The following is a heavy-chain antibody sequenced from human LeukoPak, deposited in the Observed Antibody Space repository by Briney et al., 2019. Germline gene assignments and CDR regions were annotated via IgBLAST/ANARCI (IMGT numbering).Heavy chain of an antibody. Sequence: SVKVSCKASGGTFSSYAISWVRQAPGQGLEWMGGIIPIFGTANYAQKFQGRVTITADKSTSTAYMELSSLRSEDTAVYYCARGPIVATIKPRYYFDYWGQGTLVTASS. CDR1: GGTFSSYA. CDR2: IIPIFGTA. J-gene: IGHJ4*02. V-gene: IGHV1-69*06. CDR3: ARGPIVATIKPRYYFDY. D-gene: IGHD5-12*01.